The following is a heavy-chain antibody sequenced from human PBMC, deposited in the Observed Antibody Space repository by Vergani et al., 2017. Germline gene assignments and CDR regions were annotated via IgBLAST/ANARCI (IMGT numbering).Heavy chain of an antibody. CDR1: GYTFIYHG. V-gene: IGHV1-18*01. D-gene: IGHD2-21*01. CDR3: ARGVVSYDMYCGGHYYFYGMEV. J-gene: IGHJ6*01. Sequence: QVQLVQSGAEVKKPGASVTVSCKASGYTFIYHGISWVRQAPGQGLEWMGWISAYSGNTNYAQKFQGGVTITIDTSTSTAYLEVRSLRSDDTAVYYCARGVVSYDMYCGGHYYFYGMEVWGQGTTVTVSS. CDR2: ISAYSGNT.